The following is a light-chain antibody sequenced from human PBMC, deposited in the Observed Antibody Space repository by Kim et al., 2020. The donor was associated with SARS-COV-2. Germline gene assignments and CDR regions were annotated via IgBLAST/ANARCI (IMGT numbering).Light chain of an antibody. CDR2: DVS. V-gene: IGLV2-11*01. CDR3: CSYAGSFYV. Sequence: QSALTQPRSVSGSPGQSVTISCTGTSSDVGGYNYDSWYQQYPGKAPKLMIYDVSERPSGVPDRFSGSKSGNTASLTVSGLQAEDEADYYCCSYAGSFYVFGTGTKVTVL. CDR1: SSDVGGYNY. J-gene: IGLJ1*01.